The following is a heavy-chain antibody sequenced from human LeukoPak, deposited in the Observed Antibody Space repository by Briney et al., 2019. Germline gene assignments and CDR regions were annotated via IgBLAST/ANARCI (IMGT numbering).Heavy chain of an antibody. V-gene: IGHV3-20*04. J-gene: IGHJ4*02. D-gene: IGHD2-8*01. CDR1: GFTFDDYG. CDR3: APGFPNGPFDC. Sequence: PGGSLRLSCEASGFTFDDYGMSWVRQPPGKGLEWVSGINRNGGSTDYADSVKGRFTISRDNAKNSHFLQMNSLRVEDTALYYCAPGFPNGPFDCWGQGTLVTVSS. CDR2: INRNGGST.